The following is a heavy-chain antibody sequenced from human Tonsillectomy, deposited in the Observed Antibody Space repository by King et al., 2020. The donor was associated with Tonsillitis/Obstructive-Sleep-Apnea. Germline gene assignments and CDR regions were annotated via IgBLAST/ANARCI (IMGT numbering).Heavy chain of an antibody. CDR1: GGSISSGNYY. Sequence: VQLQESGPGLVKPSQTLSLTCTVSGGSISSGNYYWSWIRQHPVKGLEWIGDIYDSGSTYYNASLKSRVPISVDTSKNQFSLKLSSVTAADTAVYYCARVPGAARNYYDYYMDVWGKGTTVTVSS. J-gene: IGHJ6*03. CDR2: IYDSGST. V-gene: IGHV4-31*03. CDR3: ARVPGAARNYYDYYMDV. D-gene: IGHD6-6*01.